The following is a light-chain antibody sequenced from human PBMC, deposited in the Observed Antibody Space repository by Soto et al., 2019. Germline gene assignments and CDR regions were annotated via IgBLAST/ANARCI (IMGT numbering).Light chain of an antibody. J-gene: IGKJ5*01. V-gene: IGKV1-39*01. CDR3: QQSYRTVIT. Sequence: DIRMTQSPSSLSASVGDSVTITCRASQSISIYLNWYQQKPGKAPKLLISGASTLQSGVPSRFSGGGSGTDFTLTISSLQPEDFATYYCQQSYRTVITFGQGHAWRLN. CDR2: GAS. CDR1: QSISIY.